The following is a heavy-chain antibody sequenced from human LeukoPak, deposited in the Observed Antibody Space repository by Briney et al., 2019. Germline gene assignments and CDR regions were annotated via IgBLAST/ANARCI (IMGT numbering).Heavy chain of an antibody. CDR3: ARDVGRYGWFDP. V-gene: IGHV4-30-4*08. Sequence: KSSETLSLTCTVSGGSISSGDYYWSWIRQPPGKGLEWIGYTYYSGSTYYNPSLKSRVTISVDTSKNQFSLKLSSVTAADTAVYYCARDVGRYGWFDPWGQGTLVTVSS. D-gene: IGHD4-17*01. J-gene: IGHJ5*02. CDR2: TYYSGST. CDR1: GGSISSGDYY.